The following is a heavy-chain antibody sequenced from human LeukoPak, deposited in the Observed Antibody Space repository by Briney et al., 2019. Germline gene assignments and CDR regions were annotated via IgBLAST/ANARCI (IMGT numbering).Heavy chain of an antibody. D-gene: IGHD3-22*01. CDR3: ARDPYYYDSSGYYGWFDP. V-gene: IGHV4-39*02. CDR2: IYYSGST. J-gene: IGHJ5*02. Sequence: PSETLSLTCTVSGGSISSSTYYWGWIRQAPGKGLEWIGSIYYSGSTYYSPSLKSRVIISVDTSKNQFSLELSSVTAADTAVYYCARDPYYYDSSGYYGWFDPWGQGTLVTVSS. CDR1: GGSISSSTYY.